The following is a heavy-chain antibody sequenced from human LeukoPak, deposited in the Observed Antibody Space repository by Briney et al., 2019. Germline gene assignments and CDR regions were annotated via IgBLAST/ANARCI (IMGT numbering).Heavy chain of an antibody. D-gene: IGHD2-21*01. J-gene: IGHJ4*02. CDR1: GFTFSTYS. CDR2: ISTSGSYI. V-gene: IGHV3-21*01. Sequence: GGSLRLSCAASGFTFSTYSLNWVRQAPGKGLEWVSSISTSGSYIYYADSVKGRFTISRDNAKNSLYLQMNSLTAEDTAVYYCARPLSRSSQAYCFDYWGREPWSPSPQ. CDR3: ARPLSRSSQAYCFDY.